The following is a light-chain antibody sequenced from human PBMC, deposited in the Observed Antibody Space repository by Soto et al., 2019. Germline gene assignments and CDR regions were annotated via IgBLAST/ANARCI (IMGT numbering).Light chain of an antibody. CDR2: DAS. CDR3: QQYNSYSRGDT. V-gene: IGKV1-5*01. Sequence: DIQMTQSPSTLSASVGDRVTITCRASQSISSWLAWYQQKPGKAPKLLIYDASSLESGVPSRFSGSGSGTEFTLTISSLQPDDFATYYCQQYNSYSRGDTFGQGTKLEIK. CDR1: QSISSW. J-gene: IGKJ2*01.